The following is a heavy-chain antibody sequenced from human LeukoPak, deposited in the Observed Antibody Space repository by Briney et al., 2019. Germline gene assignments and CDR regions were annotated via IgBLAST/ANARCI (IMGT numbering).Heavy chain of an antibody. Sequence: SETLSLTCTVSGGYISSYYWSWIRQPPGEGLEWIGYVYYTGSTNYNPSLKSRVSISVDTSRNQFSLKLNSVTAADTAVYYCAKSNGYGLIDIWGQGTMVTVSS. CDR3: AKSNGYGLIDI. D-gene: IGHD3-10*01. V-gene: IGHV4-59*12. CDR2: VYYTGST. CDR1: GGYISSYY. J-gene: IGHJ3*02.